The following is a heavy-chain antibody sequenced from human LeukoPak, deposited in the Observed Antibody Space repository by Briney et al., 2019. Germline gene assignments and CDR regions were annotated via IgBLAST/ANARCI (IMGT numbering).Heavy chain of an antibody. CDR1: GGSISSYY. D-gene: IGHD4-23*01. CDR2: IYYSGST. CDR3: ARDLYGGSVRD. J-gene: IGHJ4*02. Sequence: SETLSLTCTVSGGSISSYYWSWIRQPPAKGLEWIGYIYYSGSTNYNPSLKSRVTISVDTSKNQFSLKLSSVTAADTAVYYCARDLYGGSVRDWGQGTLVTVSS. V-gene: IGHV4-59*01.